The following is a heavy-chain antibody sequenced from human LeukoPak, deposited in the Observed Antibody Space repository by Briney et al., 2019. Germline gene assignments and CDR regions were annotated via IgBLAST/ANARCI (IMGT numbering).Heavy chain of an antibody. CDR3: ARTHYYYYYMDV. J-gene: IGHJ6*03. Sequence: GGSLRLSCAASGFTFSSYPMNWVRQAPGKGLEWLSYISTSSSTIYYADSVKGRFTISRDNAKNSLYLQMNRLRAEDTAVYFCARTHYYYYYMDVWGKGTTVTVSS. V-gene: IGHV3-48*01. CDR2: ISTSSSTI. CDR1: GFTFSSYP.